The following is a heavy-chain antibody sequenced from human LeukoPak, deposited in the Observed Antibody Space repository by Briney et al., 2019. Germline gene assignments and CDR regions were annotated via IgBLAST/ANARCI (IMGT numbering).Heavy chain of an antibody. CDR1: GFSFSGDY. CDR2: IYYSGST. J-gene: IGHJ4*02. CDR3: ARDSPLKV. Sequence: RPGGSLRLSCAASGFSFSGDYIHWVRQAPGKGLEWIGYIYYSGSTNYNPSLKSRVTISVDTSKNQFSLKLSSVTAADTAVYYCARDSPLKVWAQEPLVPVSS. V-gene: IGHV4-59*01.